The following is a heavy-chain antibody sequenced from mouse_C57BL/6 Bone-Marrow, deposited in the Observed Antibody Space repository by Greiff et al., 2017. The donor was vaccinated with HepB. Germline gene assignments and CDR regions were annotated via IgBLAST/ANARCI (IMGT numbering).Heavy chain of an antibody. V-gene: IGHV1-80*01. CDR2: IYPGDGDT. J-gene: IGHJ1*03. CDR1: GYAFSSYW. D-gene: IGHD1-1*01. Sequence: QVQLQQSGAELVKPGASVKISCKASGYAFSSYWMNWVKQRPGKGLEWIGQIYPGDGDTNYNGKFKGKATLTADKSSSTAYMQLSSTSSEDSAVYFCARRNGSSPHWYFDVWGTGTTVTVSS. CDR3: ARRNGSSPHWYFDV.